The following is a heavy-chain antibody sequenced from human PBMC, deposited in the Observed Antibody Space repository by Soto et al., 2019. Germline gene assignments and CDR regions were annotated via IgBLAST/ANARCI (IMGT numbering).Heavy chain of an antibody. V-gene: IGHV5-51*01. Sequence: PGESLKISCKGSGYTFTNYWIGWVRQMPGKGLEWMGIIYPGDSDTKYNPSFQGQVTISADKSITTTYLQWSSLKASDTAIYYCAASIFYYGMDVWGQGTTVAVSS. CDR1: GYTFTNYW. J-gene: IGHJ6*02. CDR2: IYPGDSDT. CDR3: AASIFYYGMDV.